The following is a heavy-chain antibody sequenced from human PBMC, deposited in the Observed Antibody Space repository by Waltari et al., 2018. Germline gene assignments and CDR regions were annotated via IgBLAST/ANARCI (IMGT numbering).Heavy chain of an antibody. Sequence: EVQLVESGGGLVQPGGSLRLSCAASGVTFSSYWMHWVRQAHGKGLVWVSRINRDGSSTSYADSVKGRFTISRDNAKNTLYLQMNSLRAEDTAVYYCARGPRYDFWSGYTESLYFDYWGQGTLVTVSS. V-gene: IGHV3-74*01. CDR2: INRDGSST. J-gene: IGHJ4*02. CDR3: ARGPRYDFWSGYTESLYFDY. CDR1: GVTFSSYW. D-gene: IGHD3-3*01.